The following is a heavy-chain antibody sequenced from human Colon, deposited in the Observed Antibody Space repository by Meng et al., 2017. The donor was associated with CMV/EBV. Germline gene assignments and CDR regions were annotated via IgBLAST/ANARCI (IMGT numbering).Heavy chain of an antibody. Sequence: TFKRDGIEWGRRAPGEGLEWVPSFISARAYISYAELGKGRFTISRDGAKGSLVLHMDSPRVDDTAVYFCARPLSPRSAHSALLAFWGQGILVTVSS. CDR3: ARPLSPRSAHSALLAF. CDR2: FISARAYI. J-gene: IGHJ4*02. CDR1: TFKRDG. V-gene: IGHV3-21*01. D-gene: IGHD6-19*01.